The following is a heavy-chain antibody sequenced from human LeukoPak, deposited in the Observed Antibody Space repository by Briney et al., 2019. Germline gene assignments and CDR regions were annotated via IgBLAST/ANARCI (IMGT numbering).Heavy chain of an antibody. J-gene: IGHJ5*02. CDR1: GGSIGSYY. Sequence: SETLSLTCTVSGGSIGSYYWSWIRQPPGKGLEWIGYIYYSGSTNYNPSLKSRVTISVDTSKNQFSLKLSSVTAADTAVYYCARVRDGYNYWFDPWGQGTLVTVSS. V-gene: IGHV4-59*01. CDR3: ARVRDGYNYWFDP. D-gene: IGHD5-24*01. CDR2: IYYSGST.